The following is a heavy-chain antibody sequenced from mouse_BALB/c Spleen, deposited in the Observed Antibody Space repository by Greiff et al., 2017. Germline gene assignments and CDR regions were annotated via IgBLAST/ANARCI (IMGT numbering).Heavy chain of an antibody. CDR1: GFTFSSYA. D-gene: IGHD1-1*01. V-gene: IGHV5-9-4*01. J-gene: IGHJ4*01. Sequence: DVLLVESGGGLVKPGGSLKLSCAASGFTFSSYAMSWVRQSPEKRLEWVAEISSGGSYTYYPDTVTGRFSISRDNAKNTLYLEMSSLRSEDTAMYYCARDRDYYGSSYAMDDWGQGTSVTVSS. CDR2: ISSGGSYT. CDR3: ARDRDYYGSSYAMDD.